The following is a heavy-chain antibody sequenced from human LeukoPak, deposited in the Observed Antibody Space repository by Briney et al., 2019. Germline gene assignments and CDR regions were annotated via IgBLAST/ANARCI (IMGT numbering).Heavy chain of an antibody. CDR2: VSGSGGTT. CDR1: GFTFSSYD. CDR3: AKGHHYYCYYGMDV. V-gene: IGHV3-23*01. Sequence: PGGSLRLSCAASGFTFSSYDMSWVRQAPGKGLEWVSVVSGSGGTTYYADSVKGRFTISRDNSKNTLYLQMNTLRAEDTAVYYCAKGHHYYCYYGMDVWGQGTTVTVSS. J-gene: IGHJ6*02.